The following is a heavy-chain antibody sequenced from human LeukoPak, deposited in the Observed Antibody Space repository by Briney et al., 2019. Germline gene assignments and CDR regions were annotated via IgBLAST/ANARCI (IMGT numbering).Heavy chain of an antibody. CDR2: INGDGSTT. Sequence: GGSLRLSCAASGFTFSSYWMHWVRQAPGKGLVWVSRINGDGSTTHYADSVKGRFTISRDNAKNTLCLQMNSLRAEDTAVYYCAKQLGYCSDGSCYFPYWGQGTLVTVSS. CDR3: AKQLGYCSDGSCYFPY. CDR1: GFTFSSYW. J-gene: IGHJ4*02. D-gene: IGHD2-15*01. V-gene: IGHV3-74*01.